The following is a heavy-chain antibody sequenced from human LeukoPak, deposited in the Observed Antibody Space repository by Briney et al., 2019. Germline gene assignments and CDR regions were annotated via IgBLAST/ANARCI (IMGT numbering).Heavy chain of an antibody. CDR2: ISRDGSST. J-gene: IGHJ4*02. V-gene: IGHV3-74*01. CDR3: AVVDNFDAN. Sequence: PGGSLRLSCAASGFPFNTYWMPWVRQAPGKGLMWVSRISRDGSSTNYAHSVKGRFTIFRDNAQNTLYLQMNSLRAEDTAAYYCAVVDNFDANWGQGTLVTVST. D-gene: IGHD2-2*01. CDR1: GFPFNTYW.